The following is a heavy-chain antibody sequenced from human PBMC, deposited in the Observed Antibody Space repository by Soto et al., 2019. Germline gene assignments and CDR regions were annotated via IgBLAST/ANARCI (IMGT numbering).Heavy chain of an antibody. Sequence: QITLKESGPPLVKPTQTLTLTCTVSGFSLNTSGVGVGWIRQPPGKALEWLALIYWDDDKRYSPSLMTRLTITKDTSKNQVVLKMTNVDPVDTATYYCVHRTGQCPGGSCYSSWGQGTLVTVSS. CDR1: GFSLNTSGVG. J-gene: IGHJ5*02. CDR3: VHRTGQCPGGSCYSS. V-gene: IGHV2-5*02. D-gene: IGHD2-15*01. CDR2: IYWDDDK.